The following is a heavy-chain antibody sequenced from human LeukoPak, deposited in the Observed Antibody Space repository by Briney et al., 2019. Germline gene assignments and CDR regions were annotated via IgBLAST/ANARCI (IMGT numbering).Heavy chain of an antibody. J-gene: IGHJ6*02. CDR3: ARYDLGYCSSTSCSSDGMDV. CDR2: MNPNSGNT. V-gene: IGHV1-8*01. D-gene: IGHD2-2*01. CDR1: GYTFTSYD. Sequence: ASVKVSCKASGYTFTSYDINWVRQATGQGLEWMGWMNPNSGNTGYAQKFQGRVTMTRNTSISTAYLELSSQRSEDTAVYYCARYDLGYCSSTSCSSDGMDVWGQGTTVTVSS.